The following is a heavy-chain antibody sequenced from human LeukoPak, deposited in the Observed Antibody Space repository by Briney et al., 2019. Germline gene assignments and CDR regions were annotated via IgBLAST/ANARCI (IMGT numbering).Heavy chain of an antibody. J-gene: IGHJ4*02. CDR3: ARDLQDSSGYYYSEEVY. CDR2: ISSSSSYI. V-gene: IGHV3-21*01. CDR1: GFTFSSYS. D-gene: IGHD3-22*01. Sequence: GGPLRLSCAASGFTFSSYSMNWVRQAPGKGLEWVSSISSSSSYIYYADSVKGRFTISRDNAKNSLYLQMNSLRAEDTAVYYCARDLQDSSGYYYSEEVYWGQGTLVTVSS.